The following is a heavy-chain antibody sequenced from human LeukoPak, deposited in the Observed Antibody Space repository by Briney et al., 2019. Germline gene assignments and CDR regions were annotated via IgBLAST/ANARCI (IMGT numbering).Heavy chain of an antibody. D-gene: IGHD5-24*01. Sequence: SVKVSCKAPGGTFSSYAISWVRQAPGQGLEWMGGIIPIFGTANYAQKFQGRVTITADKSTSTAYMELSSLRSEDTAVYYCARLYLPATRFDYWGQGTLVTVSS. V-gene: IGHV1-69*06. J-gene: IGHJ4*02. CDR1: GGTFSSYA. CDR3: ARLYLPATRFDY. CDR2: IIPIFGTA.